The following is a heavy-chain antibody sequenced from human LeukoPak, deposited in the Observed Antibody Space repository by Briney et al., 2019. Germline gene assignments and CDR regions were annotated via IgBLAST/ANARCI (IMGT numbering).Heavy chain of an antibody. CDR2: IQYDGRNK. D-gene: IGHD3-22*01. CDR1: GFPFSSYG. J-gene: IGHJ4*02. Sequence: GESLKISCAASGFPFSSYGMNWVRQAPGKGLGWVAFIQYDGRNKYYTDSVKGRFTISRDNSKNTLFLQMNSLRAEDTAVYYCAKDRGAYYDSSGYIDYWGQGTLVTVSS. V-gene: IGHV3-30*02. CDR3: AKDRGAYYDSSGYIDY.